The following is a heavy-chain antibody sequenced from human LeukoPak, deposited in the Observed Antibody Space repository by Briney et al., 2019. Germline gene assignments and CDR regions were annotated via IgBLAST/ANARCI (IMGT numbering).Heavy chain of an antibody. CDR1: GFTFSTYW. CDR2: IKQDGSEK. V-gene: IGHV3-7*03. D-gene: IGHD3-10*01. CDR3: AKGGSGGAHFDY. Sequence: GGSLRLSCTVSGFTFSTYWMTWVRQAPGKGLEWVANIKQDGSEKYYVDSVKGRFTISRDNAKNSLYLQMNSLRAEDTALYYCAKGGSGGAHFDYWGQGTLVTVSS. J-gene: IGHJ4*02.